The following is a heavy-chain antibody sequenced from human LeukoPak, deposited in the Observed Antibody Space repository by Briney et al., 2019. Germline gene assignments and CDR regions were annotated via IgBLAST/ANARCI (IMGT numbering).Heavy chain of an antibody. J-gene: IGHJ4*02. CDR3: AKGLGDY. V-gene: IGHV3-43*02. CDR1: GFTFDDHA. Sequence: GVSLRLSCAASGFTFDDHAMHWVRQAPGKGLEWVSLISGDGGSTYFADSVRGRFTISRDNSKNSLYLHMKSLRTEDTALYFCAKGLGDYWGQGTLVTVSS. CDR2: ISGDGGST. D-gene: IGHD6-19*01.